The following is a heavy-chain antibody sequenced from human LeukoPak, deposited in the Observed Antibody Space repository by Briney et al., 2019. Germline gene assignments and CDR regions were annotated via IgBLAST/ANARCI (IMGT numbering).Heavy chain of an antibody. J-gene: IGHJ4*02. V-gene: IGHV4-4*02. D-gene: IGHD4-17*01. CDR1: GGSNSSSNW. Sequence: SETLSLTCAVSGGSNSSSNWWSWVRQPPGKGLEWIGEIYHSGSTNYNPSLKSRVTISVDKSKNQFSLKLSSVTAADTAVYYCARQPSLMTTVTPYYFDYWGQGTLVTVSS. CDR3: ARQPSLMTTVTPYYFDY. CDR2: IYHSGST.